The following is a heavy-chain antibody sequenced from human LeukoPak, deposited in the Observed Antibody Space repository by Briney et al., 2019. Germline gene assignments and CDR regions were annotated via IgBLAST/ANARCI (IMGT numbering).Heavy chain of an antibody. CDR2: INPNSGGT. J-gene: IGHJ3*02. D-gene: IGHD3-22*01. CDR3: AREYTMIDVLGAFDI. CDR1: GYTFTGYY. Sequence: ASVKVSCKASGYTFTGYYMHWVRQAPGQGLEWVGRINPNSGGTNYAQKFQGRVTMTRDTSISTAYMELSRLRSDDTAVYYCAREYTMIDVLGAFDIWGQGTMVTVSS. V-gene: IGHV1-2*06.